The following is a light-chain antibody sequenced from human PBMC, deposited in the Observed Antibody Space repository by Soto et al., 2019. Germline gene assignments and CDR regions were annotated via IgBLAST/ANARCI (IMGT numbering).Light chain of an antibody. Sequence: DIQMTQSPSSLSASVGDRVTITCRASPGISNYLAWYQQKPGKVPKLLIYAASTLQSGVPSRFSGSGSGTEFTLTISSLQPEDVATYYCEKDNSAPPTFGQGTKLEIK. CDR2: AAS. J-gene: IGKJ2*01. V-gene: IGKV1-27*01. CDR3: EKDNSAPPT. CDR1: PGISNY.